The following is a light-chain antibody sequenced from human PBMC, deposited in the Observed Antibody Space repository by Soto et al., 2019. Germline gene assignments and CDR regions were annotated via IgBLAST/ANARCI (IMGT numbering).Light chain of an antibody. Sequence: EIVMTQSPATLSVSPGERATLSCRASQSVSSNLAWYQQKPGQAPSLLIFDASTRATGIPARFSGSGSGTEFTLTISSLQFEDFAVYYCQQYNKWPPMFGQGTKVEIK. CDR1: QSVSSN. V-gene: IGKV3-15*01. J-gene: IGKJ1*01. CDR2: DAS. CDR3: QQYNKWPPM.